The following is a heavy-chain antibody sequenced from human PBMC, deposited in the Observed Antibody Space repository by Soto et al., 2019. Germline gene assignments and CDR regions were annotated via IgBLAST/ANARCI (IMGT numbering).Heavy chain of an antibody. CDR3: ARDQRGTMGRGPKYWYFDL. CDR2: ISSSSSTI. CDR1: GFTFSSYS. Sequence: EVQLVESGGGLVQPGGSLRLSCAASGFTFSSYSMNWVRQAPGKGLEWVSYISSSSSTIYYADSVKGRFTISRDNAKDSVYLQMNSRRDEDNAVYYCARDQRGTMGRGPKYWYFDLWGRGTLVTVCS. J-gene: IGHJ2*01. V-gene: IGHV3-48*02. D-gene: IGHD3-10*01.